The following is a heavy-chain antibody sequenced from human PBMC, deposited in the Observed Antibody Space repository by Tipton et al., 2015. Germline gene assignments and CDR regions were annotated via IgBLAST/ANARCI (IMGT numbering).Heavy chain of an antibody. CDR3: ARVDYGDYVHYFDY. CDR2: INDSGST. D-gene: IGHD4-17*01. J-gene: IGHJ4*02. Sequence: TLSLTCAVYGGSFSGYYWSWIRQTPGEGLEWIGEINDSGSTNYNPSLKTRVTISGDTSKNQFSLELNSVTAADTAVYYCARVDYGDYVHYFDYWGQGTLVTVSS. V-gene: IGHV4-34*01. CDR1: GGSFSGYY.